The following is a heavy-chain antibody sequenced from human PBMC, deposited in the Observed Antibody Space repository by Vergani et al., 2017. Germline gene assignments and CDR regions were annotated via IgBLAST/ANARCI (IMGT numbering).Heavy chain of an antibody. CDR3: AAVGNLLRYFDWLDLTSLGAFDI. D-gene: IGHD3-9*01. CDR2: IVVGSGNT. V-gene: IGHV1-58*01. CDR1: GFTFTSSA. Sequence: QMQLVQSGPEVKKPGTSVKVSCKASGFTFTSSAVQWVRQARGQRLEWIGWIVVGSGNTNYAQKFQERVTITRDMSTSTAYMELSSLRSEDTAVYYCAAVGNLLRYFDWLDLTSLGAFDIWGQGTMVTVSS. J-gene: IGHJ3*02.